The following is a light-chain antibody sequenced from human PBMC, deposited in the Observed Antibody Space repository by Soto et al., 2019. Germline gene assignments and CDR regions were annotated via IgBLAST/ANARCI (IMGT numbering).Light chain of an antibody. CDR1: SSNIGAGYD. J-gene: IGLJ2*01. V-gene: IGLV1-40*01. Sequence: QSVLTQPPSVSGAPGQRVTISCTGSSSNIGAGYDVHWYQQLPGRAPKLLIYSNTKRPSGVPDRFSGSKSGTSASLAVTGLEAEDEDDYHCQSFDRSLSVVFGGGTKVTVL. CDR3: QSFDRSLSVV. CDR2: SNT.